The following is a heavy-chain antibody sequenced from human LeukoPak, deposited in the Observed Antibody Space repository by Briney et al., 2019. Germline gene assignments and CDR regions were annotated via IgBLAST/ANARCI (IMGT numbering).Heavy chain of an antibody. CDR2: ISAYNGNT. J-gene: IGHJ4*02. V-gene: IGHV1-18*01. Sequence: ASVKVSCKASGYTFTSYGISWVRQAPGQGLEWMGRISAYNGNTNYAQKLQGRVTMTTDTSTSTAYMELRSLRSDDTAVYYCARAAAAGEPLDYWGQGTLVTVSS. D-gene: IGHD6-13*01. CDR3: ARAAAAGEPLDY. CDR1: GYTFTSYG.